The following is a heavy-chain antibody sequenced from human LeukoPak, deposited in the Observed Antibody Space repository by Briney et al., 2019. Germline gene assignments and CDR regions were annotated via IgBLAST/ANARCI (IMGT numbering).Heavy chain of an antibody. V-gene: IGHV3-21*01. J-gene: IGHJ4*02. D-gene: IGHD6-19*01. Sequence: GGSLRLSCAASGFTFSSYAMNWVRQAPGKGLEWVSSISSSSSYIYYADSVKGRFTISRDNAKNSLYLQMNSLRAEDTAVYYCARVGYSSGYEFDYWGQGTLVTVSS. CDR3: ARVGYSSGYEFDY. CDR2: ISSSSSYI. CDR1: GFTFSSYA.